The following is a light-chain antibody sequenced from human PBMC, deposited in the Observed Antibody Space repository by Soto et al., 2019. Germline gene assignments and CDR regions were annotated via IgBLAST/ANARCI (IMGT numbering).Light chain of an antibody. CDR2: DAS. CDR3: QQYKDYVYT. V-gene: IGKV1-5*01. CDR1: QSISSW. Sequence: DSTLTHYPSTLAASVLHRXPIXSRASQSISSWLAWYQQKPGKAPKLLIYDASSLESGVPSRFSGSGSGTEFTLTISSLQPDDFATYYCQQYKDYVYTFGQGTKVDNK. J-gene: IGKJ2*01.